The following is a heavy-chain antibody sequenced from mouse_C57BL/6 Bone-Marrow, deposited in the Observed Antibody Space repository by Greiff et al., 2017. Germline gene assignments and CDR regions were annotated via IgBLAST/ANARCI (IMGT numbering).Heavy chain of an antibody. Sequence: VKLQQSGPELVKPGASVKISCKASGYAFSSSWMNWVQQRPGKGLEWIGRIYPGDGDTNYNGKFKGKATLTADKSSSTAYMQRSSLTSEDSAVYFGSRRTVVGRYFYFWVTGTTVTVSS. CDR1: GYAFSSSW. D-gene: IGHD1-1*01. J-gene: IGHJ1*03. CDR2: IYPGDGDT. CDR3: SRRTVVGRYFYF. V-gene: IGHV1-82*01.